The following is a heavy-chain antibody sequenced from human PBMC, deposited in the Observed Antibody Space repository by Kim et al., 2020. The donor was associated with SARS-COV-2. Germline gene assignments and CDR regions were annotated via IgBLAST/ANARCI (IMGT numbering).Heavy chain of an antibody. D-gene: IGHD1-26*01. CDR2: VSGDGNTI. J-gene: IGHJ4*02. Sequence: GGSLRLSCAASGFDFSSYWMHWVRQVPEKGLMWVSRVSGDGNTIYYADSARGRFTISRDNAKNTVYLQMSRLRAEDTAVYYCARGSGSYGFDYWGQGILVAGSS. CDR1: GFDFSSYW. V-gene: IGHV3-74*01. CDR3: ARGSGSYGFDY.